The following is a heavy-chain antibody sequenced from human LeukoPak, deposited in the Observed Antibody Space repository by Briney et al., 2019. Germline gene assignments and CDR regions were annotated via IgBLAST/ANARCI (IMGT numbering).Heavy chain of an antibody. V-gene: IGHV1-18*01. CDR1: GHTFTSYG. D-gene: IGHD4-17*01. CDR3: ARDSTMGGDYAPYYFDY. J-gene: IGHJ4*02. CDR2: ISAYNGNT. Sequence: ASVKVSCKASGHTFTSYGISWVRQSPGQGLEWMGWISAYNGNTNYAQKLQGRVTMTTDTSTSTAYMELRSLRSDDTAVYYCARDSTMGGDYAPYYFDYWGQGTLVTVSS.